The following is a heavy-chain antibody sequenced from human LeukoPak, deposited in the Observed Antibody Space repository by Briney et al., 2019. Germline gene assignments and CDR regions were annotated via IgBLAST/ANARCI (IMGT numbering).Heavy chain of an antibody. D-gene: IGHD6-19*01. J-gene: IGHJ5*02. Sequence: SETLSLTCTVSGGSISSSSYYWGWIRQPPGKGLEWIGSIYYSGSTYYNPSLKSRVTISVDTSKNQFSLKLSPVTAADTAVYYCARQWLVSHWFDPWGQGTLVTVSS. CDR1: GGSISSSSYY. CDR3: ARQWLVSHWFDP. V-gene: IGHV4-39*01. CDR2: IYYSGST.